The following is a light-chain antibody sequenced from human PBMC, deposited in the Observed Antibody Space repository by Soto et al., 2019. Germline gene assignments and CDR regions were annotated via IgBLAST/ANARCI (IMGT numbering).Light chain of an antibody. CDR1: QTINNN. Sequence: VMTPAPATLSVSPGERATLSCRASQTINNNVAWYQLKDGQVPRLVIYGASSRATGIPDRFSGSGSGTDFTLTISRLEPEDFAVYYCQQYGSSPITFGQGTRLEI. CDR2: GAS. CDR3: QQYGSSPIT. V-gene: IGKV3-20*01. J-gene: IGKJ5*01.